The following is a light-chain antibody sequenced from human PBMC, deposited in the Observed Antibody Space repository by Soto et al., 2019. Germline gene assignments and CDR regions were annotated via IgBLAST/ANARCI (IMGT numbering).Light chain of an antibody. J-gene: IGLJ1*01. Sequence: QSALTQPRSVSGSPGQSVTISCTGTSSDVGGYNFVSWYQQHPGKAPKFMIYDVTKRPSGVPDRFSGSKSGNTASLPISGLQAEDEADYSCCSYVGSYTSYVFGTGTKLTVL. V-gene: IGLV2-11*01. CDR1: SSDVGGYNF. CDR2: DVT. CDR3: CSYVGSYTSYV.